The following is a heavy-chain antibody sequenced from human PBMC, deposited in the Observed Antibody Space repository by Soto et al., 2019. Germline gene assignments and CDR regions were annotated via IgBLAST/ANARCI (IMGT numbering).Heavy chain of an antibody. Sequence: ASVKVSCKASGYTFTSYYMHWVRQAPGQGLEWMGIINPSGGSTSYAQKFQGRVTMTRDTSTSTVYMELSSLRSEDTAVYYCARDPSIVRGVMISLTSHLYGMDVWGQGTTVTVS. CDR1: GYTFTSYY. D-gene: IGHD3-10*01. CDR2: INPSGGST. CDR3: ARDPSIVRGVMISLTSHLYGMDV. J-gene: IGHJ6*02. V-gene: IGHV1-46*01.